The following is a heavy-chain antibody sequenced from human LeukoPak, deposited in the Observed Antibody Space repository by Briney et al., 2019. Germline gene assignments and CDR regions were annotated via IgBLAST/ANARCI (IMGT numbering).Heavy chain of an antibody. CDR1: GYTFTGYY. V-gene: IGHV1-2*06. CDR2: INPNSGGT. D-gene: IGHD3-10*01. CDR3: ARDHIPYGSGSYGY. J-gene: IGHJ4*02. Sequence: ASVKVSCKTSGYTFTGYYMHWVRQAPGQGLEWMGRINPNSGGTNYAQKFQGRVTMTRDTSISTAYMELSRLRSDDTAVYYCARDHIPYGSGSYGYWGQGTLVTVSS.